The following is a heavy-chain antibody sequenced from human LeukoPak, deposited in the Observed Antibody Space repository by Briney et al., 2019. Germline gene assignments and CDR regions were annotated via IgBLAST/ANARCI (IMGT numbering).Heavy chain of an antibody. CDR3: ARVKQGYCTSTSCYFDYYYYYMDV. J-gene: IGHJ6*03. V-gene: IGHV4-4*07. CDR1: GGSISSYY. CDR2: IYTSGST. Sequence: SETLSLTCTVSGGSISSYYWSWIRQPAGRGLEWIGHIYTSGSTNYNPSLKSRVTMSVDTSKNQFSLKLSSVTAADTAVYYCARVKQGYCTSTSCYFDYYYYYMDVWGKGTTVTVSS. D-gene: IGHD2-2*01.